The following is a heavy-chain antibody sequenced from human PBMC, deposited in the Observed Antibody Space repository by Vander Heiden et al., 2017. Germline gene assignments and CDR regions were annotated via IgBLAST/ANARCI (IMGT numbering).Heavy chain of an antibody. D-gene: IGHD6-19*01. V-gene: IGHV3-48*03. CDR2: ISSSGSTI. CDR3: ARASAEPEYSSGHTKSYDY. CDR1: GFTFSSYE. J-gene: IGHJ4*02. Sequence: EVQLVESGGGLVQPGGSLRLSCAASGFTFSSYEMNWVRQAPGKGLEWVSYISSSGSTIYYADSVKGRFTISRDNAKNSLYLQMNSLRAEDTAVYYCARASAEPEYSSGHTKSYDYWGQGTLVTVSS.